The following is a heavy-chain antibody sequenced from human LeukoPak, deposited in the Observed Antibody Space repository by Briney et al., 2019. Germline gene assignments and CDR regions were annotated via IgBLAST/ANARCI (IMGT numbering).Heavy chain of an antibody. V-gene: IGHV1-2*06. D-gene: IGHD4-11*01. CDR2: INPNSGGT. Sequence: ASVKVSCKASGYTFTGYYMHWVRQAPGQGLEWMGRINPNSGGTNYAQKFQGRVTMTRDTSISTAYMELSRLRSDDTAVYYCARASIRDHSLIPDYFDYWGQGTLVTVSS. CDR1: GYTFTGYY. CDR3: ARASIRDHSLIPDYFDY. J-gene: IGHJ4*02.